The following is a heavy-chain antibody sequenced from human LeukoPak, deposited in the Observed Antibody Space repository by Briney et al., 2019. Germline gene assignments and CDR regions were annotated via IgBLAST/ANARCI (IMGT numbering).Heavy chain of an antibody. J-gene: IGHJ4*02. V-gene: IGHV3-73*01. D-gene: IGHD6-19*01. CDR2: LRNKANSYAI. CDR1: WLPFSCSA. Sequence: PGGSLRLLCSASWLPFSCSAMHGVRQASGKGLEWVGRLRNKANSYAIAYAASVKGRFTISRDDSKNTAYLQMNSLKTEDTAVYYCTRQGDSSGDYWGQGTLVTVSS. CDR3: TRQGDSSGDY.